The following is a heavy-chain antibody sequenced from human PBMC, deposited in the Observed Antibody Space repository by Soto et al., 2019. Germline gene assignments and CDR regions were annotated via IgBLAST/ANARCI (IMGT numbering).Heavy chain of an antibody. Sequence: GGSLRLSCAASGFTFSSYSMNWVRQAPGKGLEWVSSISSSSSYIYYADSVKGRFTISRDNAKNSLYLQMNSLRAEDTVVYYCAIWFGELFPTDWFDPWGQGTLVTVSS. CDR2: ISSSSSYI. V-gene: IGHV3-21*01. J-gene: IGHJ5*02. CDR1: GFTFSSYS. D-gene: IGHD3-10*01. CDR3: AIWFGELFPTDWFDP.